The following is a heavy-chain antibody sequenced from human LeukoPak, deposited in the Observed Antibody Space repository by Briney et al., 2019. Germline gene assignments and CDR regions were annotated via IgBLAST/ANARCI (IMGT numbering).Heavy chain of an antibody. CDR3: ARGEWELPYFDY. V-gene: IGHV3-64*02. D-gene: IGHD1-26*01. CDR1: GFTFSSYS. CDR2: MSPNGDNT. Sequence: LPGGSLRLSCAASGFTFSSYSMHWVRQAPGKGLEYVSHMSPNGDNTYYADSVKGRFTISRDNSKNTLYLQVGSLRAEDMAVYYCARGEWELPYFDYWGQGTLVTVSS. J-gene: IGHJ4*02.